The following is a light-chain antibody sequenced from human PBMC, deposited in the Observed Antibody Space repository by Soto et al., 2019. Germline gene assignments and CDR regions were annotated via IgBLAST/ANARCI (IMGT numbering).Light chain of an antibody. Sequence: EVVLTQSPGTLSLSPGEGATLSCRASQIVISNHLAWYQQKLGQPPRLLISGAATRATGIPDRFSGSGSGTDFTLTISRLEPEDLAVYYCQQYGLSLTFGGGTKVEIK. CDR2: GAA. V-gene: IGKV3-20*01. CDR1: QIVISNH. J-gene: IGKJ4*01. CDR3: QQYGLSLT.